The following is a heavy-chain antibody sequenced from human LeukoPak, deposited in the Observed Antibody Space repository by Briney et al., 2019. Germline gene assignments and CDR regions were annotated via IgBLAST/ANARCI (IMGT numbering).Heavy chain of an antibody. CDR1: DDSITIYY. CDR3: ARRRVSSSSWYSTYYYYFYMDV. Sequence: SETLSLTCTVSDDSITIYYWTWIRQPPGQGLEWIGYIDHTGSTNYNPSLNSRVTISRDTSKNHFSLELSSVTAADTAVYFCARRRVSSSSWYSTYYYYFYMDVWGKGTTVTVSS. V-gene: IGHV4-59*01. D-gene: IGHD6-13*01. J-gene: IGHJ6*03. CDR2: IDHTGST.